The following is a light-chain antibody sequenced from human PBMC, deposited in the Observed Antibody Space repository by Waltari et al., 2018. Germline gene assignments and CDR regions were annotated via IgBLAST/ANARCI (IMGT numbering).Light chain of an antibody. CDR1: SSDVGAYDS. Sequence: QSALTQPGSMSGSPGQSITISCTGTSSDVGAYDSVNWYQQHPGKAPNLMIHSVDSRPSGISNRFSGSKSGNTASLTISGLQAEDEADYFCSSYAGNNILVCGGGTEVTVL. J-gene: IGLJ2*01. CDR3: SSYAGNNILV. V-gene: IGLV2-14*03. CDR2: SVD.